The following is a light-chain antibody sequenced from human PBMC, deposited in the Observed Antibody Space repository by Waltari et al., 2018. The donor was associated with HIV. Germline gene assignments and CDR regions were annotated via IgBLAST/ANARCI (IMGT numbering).Light chain of an antibody. CDR3: QQYGSSSYT. J-gene: IGKJ2*01. CDR2: GTS. Sequence: EIVLTQSPRTLSLSPGDRATLSCSASQSVTSSYLAWYQQTPGQTPRLLIYGTSNRATGIPDRFSGSGSGTDFTLTISRLDPEDVAVYYCQQYGSSSYTFGQGTKLEIK. CDR1: QSVTSSY. V-gene: IGKV3-20*01.